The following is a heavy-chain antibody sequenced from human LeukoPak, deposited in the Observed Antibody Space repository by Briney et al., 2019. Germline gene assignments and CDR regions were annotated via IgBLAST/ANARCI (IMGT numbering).Heavy chain of an antibody. CDR3: ASIGYDSSGYYH. CDR1: GFTFSSYG. D-gene: IGHD3-22*01. Sequence: PGGSLRLSCAASGFTFSSYGMHWVRQAPGKGLEWVAVISYDGSNKYYADSVKGRFTISRDNSKNTLYLQMNSLRAEDTAVYYCASIGYDSSGYYHWGQGTLVTVSS. J-gene: IGHJ5*02. V-gene: IGHV3-30*03. CDR2: ISYDGSNK.